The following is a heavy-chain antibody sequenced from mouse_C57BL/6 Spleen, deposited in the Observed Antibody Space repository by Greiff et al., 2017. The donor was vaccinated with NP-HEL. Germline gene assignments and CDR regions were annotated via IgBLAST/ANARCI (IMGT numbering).Heavy chain of an antibody. V-gene: IGHV1-55*01. CDR1: GYTFTSYW. J-gene: IGHJ3*01. CDR2: IYPGSGST. CDR3: AREQIYYDYVSFAY. D-gene: IGHD2-4*01. Sequence: VQLQQPGAELVKPGASVKMSCKASGYTFTSYWITWVKQRPGQGLEWIGDIYPGSGSTNYNEKFKSKATLTVDTSSSTAYMQLSSLTSEDSAVYYCAREQIYYDYVSFAYWGQGTLVTVSA.